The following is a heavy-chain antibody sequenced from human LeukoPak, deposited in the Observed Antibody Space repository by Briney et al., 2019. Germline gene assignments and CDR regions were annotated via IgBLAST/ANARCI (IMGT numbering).Heavy chain of an antibody. V-gene: IGHV3-11*01. CDR2: ISRSGSTK. CDR1: GFTFSDYN. Sequence: AGGSLRLSCAASGFTFSDYNMRWIRQAPGKGLEWVSSISRSGSTKYYADSVKGRFTISRDNAKNSLFLQMNSLRAEDTAVYYCAKDSNGWYLYYFDYWGQGTLVTVSS. CDR3: AKDSNGWYLYYFDY. J-gene: IGHJ4*02. D-gene: IGHD6-19*01.